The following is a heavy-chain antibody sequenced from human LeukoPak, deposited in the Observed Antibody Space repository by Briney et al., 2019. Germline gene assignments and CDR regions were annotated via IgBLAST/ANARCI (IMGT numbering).Heavy chain of an antibody. CDR1: GFTFSSYG. CDR3: AKDRGSIAVAGYFDY. Sequence: PGRSLRLSCAASGFTFSSYGMHWVRQAPGKGLEWVAVISYDGSNKYYADSVKCRFTISRDNSKNTLYLQMNSLRAEDTAVYYCAKDRGSIAVAGYFDYWGQGTLVTVSS. D-gene: IGHD6-19*01. CDR2: ISYDGSNK. V-gene: IGHV3-30*18. J-gene: IGHJ4*02.